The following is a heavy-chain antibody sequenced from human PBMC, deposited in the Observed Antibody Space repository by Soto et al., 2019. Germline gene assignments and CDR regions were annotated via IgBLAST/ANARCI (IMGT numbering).Heavy chain of an antibody. J-gene: IGHJ4*01. CDR2: IYYTGSA. D-gene: IGHD2-21*01. CDR1: GGSRSTSYY. V-gene: IGHV4-39*01. CDR3: ARRRYLRYYFVY. Sequence: PSETLSLTCNVSGGSRSTSYYWGWIRQPPGKGLEWIGNIYYTGSAHYNPSLESRVTISVDTSKNQISLRLWSVTAADTAVYYCARRRYLRYYFVYWGRGTLVTVSS.